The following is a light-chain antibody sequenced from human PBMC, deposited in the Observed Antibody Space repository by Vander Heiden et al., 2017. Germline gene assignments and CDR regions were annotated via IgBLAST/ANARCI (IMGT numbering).Light chain of an antibody. V-gene: IGKV1-5*03. CDR2: KAS. CDR1: QSITNW. CDR3: QQFKTYLFT. Sequence: DIQMPQSPSTLSASVGDRVTITCWASQSITNWVAWYQQKPGQAPKLLIYKASSLESGVPSRFSGSGSGTEFTLTISSLQPDDFATYYCQQFKTYLFTFGPGTKVDIK. J-gene: IGKJ3*01.